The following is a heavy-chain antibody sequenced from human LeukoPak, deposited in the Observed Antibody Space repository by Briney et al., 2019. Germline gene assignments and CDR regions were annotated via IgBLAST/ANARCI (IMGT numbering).Heavy chain of an antibody. J-gene: IGHJ4*02. Sequence: GGSLRLSCAASGFTFSSYAMSWVRQAPGKGLEWVSGISASGGSTYYADSVKGRFTISRDNSKDALYLQMNSLRAEDTAVYYCAKIVNWPYSFDYWGQGTLVTVSS. D-gene: IGHD1-1*01. CDR3: AKIVNWPYSFDY. CDR2: ISASGGST. V-gene: IGHV3-23*01. CDR1: GFTFSSYA.